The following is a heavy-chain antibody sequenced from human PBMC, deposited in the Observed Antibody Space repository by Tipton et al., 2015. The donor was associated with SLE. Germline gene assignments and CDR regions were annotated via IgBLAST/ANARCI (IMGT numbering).Heavy chain of an antibody. CDR1: GGSFSGYY. CDR2: INYSGST. V-gene: IGHV4-34*01. CDR3: ARDPRDSSGYPDAFDI. J-gene: IGHJ3*02. Sequence: TLSLTCAVYGGSFSGYYWSWIRQPPGKGLEWIGEINYSGSTNYNPSLKSRVTISVDTSKNQFSLRLSSVTAADTAVYYCARDPRDSSGYPDAFDIWGQGTMVTVSS. D-gene: IGHD3-22*01.